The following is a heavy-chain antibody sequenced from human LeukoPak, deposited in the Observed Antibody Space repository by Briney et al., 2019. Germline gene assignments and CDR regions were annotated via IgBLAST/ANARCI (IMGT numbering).Heavy chain of an antibody. CDR2: IFPFFGTA. CDR3: ASYLPTSKYYYDSSGYYSD. J-gene: IGHJ4*02. V-gene: IGHV1-69*05. Sequence: SVKVSCKPSGGTFSSYAISGVQKPPGQGLDWMGRIFPFFGTANYAQKFQGRVTITTDESTSTAYMELSSLRSEDTAVYYCASYLPTSKYYYDSSGYYSDWGQGTLVTVSS. CDR1: GGTFSSYA. D-gene: IGHD3-22*01.